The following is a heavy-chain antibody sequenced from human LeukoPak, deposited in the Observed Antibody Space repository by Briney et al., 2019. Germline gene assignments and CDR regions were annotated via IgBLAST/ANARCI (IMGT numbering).Heavy chain of an antibody. J-gene: IGHJ3*02. CDR1: GGSISSYY. CDR3: AAYAFDAFDI. Sequence: SETLSLTCTVSGGSISSYYWSWIRQPPGKGLEWIGYIYYSGSTNYNPSLKSRVTISVDTSKNQFSLKLSSVTAADTAVYYCAAYAFDAFDILGQGTMVTGSS. CDR2: IYYSGST. D-gene: IGHD2-2*01. V-gene: IGHV4-59*01.